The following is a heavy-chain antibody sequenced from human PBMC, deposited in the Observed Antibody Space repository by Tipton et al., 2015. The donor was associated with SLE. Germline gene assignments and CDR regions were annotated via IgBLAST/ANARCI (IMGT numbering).Heavy chain of an antibody. V-gene: IGHV3-64*02. CDR1: GFTFSSYA. Sequence: SLRLFCAASGFTFSSYAMHWVRQAPGKGLEYVSAISSNGGSTYYADSVKGRFTISRDNSKNTLYLQMGSLRAEDMAEYYCARDGAVAARGAFDIWGQGTMVTVSS. J-gene: IGHJ3*02. CDR2: ISSNGGST. CDR3: ARDGAVAARGAFDI. D-gene: IGHD6-19*01.